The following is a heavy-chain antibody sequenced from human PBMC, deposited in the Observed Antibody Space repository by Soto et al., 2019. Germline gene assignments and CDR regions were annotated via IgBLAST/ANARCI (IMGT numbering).Heavy chain of an antibody. J-gene: IGHJ6*03. V-gene: IGHV1-8*01. CDR2: TNPNSGNT. CDR1: GYTFTSFD. Sequence: QVQLVQSGAEVKKPGASVKVSCKASGYTFTSFDITWVRQATGQGLEWMGWTNPNSGNTGYAQKFQGRVTMTRNTSISTAYMELSSLRSEDTAVYYCATGGSGTYQENKYYYNSPVDVWGRGTTVTVSS. D-gene: IGHD3-10*01. CDR3: ATGGSGTYQENKYYYNSPVDV.